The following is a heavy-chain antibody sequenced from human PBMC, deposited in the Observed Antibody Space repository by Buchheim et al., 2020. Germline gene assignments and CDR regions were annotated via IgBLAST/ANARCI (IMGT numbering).Heavy chain of an antibody. J-gene: IGHJ5*02. V-gene: IGHV3-66*01. Sequence: EVQLVESGGGLVQPGGSLRLSCAASGFTVSSNYMSWVRQAPGKGLEWVSVIYSGGSTYYADSVKGRFTISRGNSKNTLYLQMNSLRAEDTAVYYCARGTGLRTGYSSSWGLDPWGQGTL. CDR2: IYSGGST. CDR3: ARGTGLRTGYSSSWGLDP. D-gene: IGHD6-13*01. CDR1: GFTVSSNY.